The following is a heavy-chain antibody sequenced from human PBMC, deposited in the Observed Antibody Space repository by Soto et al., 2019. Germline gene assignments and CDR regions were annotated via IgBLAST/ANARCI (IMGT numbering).Heavy chain of an antibody. D-gene: IGHD3-10*01. CDR3: ARDEGDAMIRGYDS. V-gene: IGHV3-74*01. Sequence: EAQLVQSGGGLVQPGGSMRLSCAASGFSFSNYWMHWVRQAPGKGLVWVSGIKFDGSRTTYADSVKGRFTNSRDNARNTLYLQMNSLIAEDTAMYYCARDEGDAMIRGYDSWGQGTLVTVSS. CDR1: GFSFSNYW. CDR2: IKFDGSRT. J-gene: IGHJ4*02.